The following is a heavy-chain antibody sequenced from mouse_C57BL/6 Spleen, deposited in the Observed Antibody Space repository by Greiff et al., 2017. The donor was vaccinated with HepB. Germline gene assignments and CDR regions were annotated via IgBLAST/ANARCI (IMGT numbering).Heavy chain of an antibody. CDR3: ARSLYYGSSYGYFDV. CDR2: IGPGSGST. V-gene: IGHV1-77*01. J-gene: IGHJ1*03. D-gene: IGHD1-1*01. CDR1: GYTFTDYY. Sequence: QVQLQQSGAELVKPGASVKISCKASGYTFTDYYINWVKQRPGQGLEWIGKIGPGSGSTYYNEKFKGKATLTADKSSSTAYMQLSRLTSEDSAVYFCARSLYYGSSYGYFDVWGTGTTVTVSS.